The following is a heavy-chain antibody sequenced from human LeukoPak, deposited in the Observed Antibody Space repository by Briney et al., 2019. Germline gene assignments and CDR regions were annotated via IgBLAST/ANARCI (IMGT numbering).Heavy chain of an antibody. CDR2: IIPIFGTA. Sequence: VASVKVSCTASGGTFSSYAISWVRQAPGQGLEWMGGIIPIFGTANYAQKFQGRVTITADKSTSTAYMELSSLRSEDTAVYYCATNTVPFYYYYMDVWGKGTTVTVSS. CDR3: ATNTVPFYYYYMDV. V-gene: IGHV1-69*06. D-gene: IGHD4-11*01. J-gene: IGHJ6*03. CDR1: GGTFSSYA.